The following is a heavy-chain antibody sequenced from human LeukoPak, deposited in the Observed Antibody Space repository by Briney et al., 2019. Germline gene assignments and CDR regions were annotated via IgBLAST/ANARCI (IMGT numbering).Heavy chain of an antibody. CDR3: ATAVYYYDSSGYYYLDY. Sequence: ASVKVSCKVSGYTLTELSMHWVRQAPGKGLEWMGGFDPEDGETIYAQKFQGRVTMTKDTSTDTAYMELSSLRSEDTAVYYCATAVYYYDSSGYYYLDYWGQGTLVTVSS. D-gene: IGHD3-22*01. V-gene: IGHV1-24*01. CDR2: FDPEDGET. CDR1: GYTLTELS. J-gene: IGHJ4*02.